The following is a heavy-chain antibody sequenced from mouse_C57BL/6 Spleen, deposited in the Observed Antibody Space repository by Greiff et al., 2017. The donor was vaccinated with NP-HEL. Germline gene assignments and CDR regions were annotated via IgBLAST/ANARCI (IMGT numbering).Heavy chain of an antibody. J-gene: IGHJ1*03. CDR1: GFTFSSYG. CDR3: ARERLGQYFDV. V-gene: IGHV5-6*01. Sequence: VQLQQSGGDLVKPGGSLKLSCAASGFTFSSYGMSWVRQTPDSVKGRFTISRDNAKNTLYLQMSSLKSEDTAMYYCARERLGQYFDVWGTGTTVTVSS. D-gene: IGHD4-1*01.